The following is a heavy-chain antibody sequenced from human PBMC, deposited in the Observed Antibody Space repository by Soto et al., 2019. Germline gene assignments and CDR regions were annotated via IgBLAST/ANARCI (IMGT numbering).Heavy chain of an antibody. CDR2: IYYSGST. D-gene: IGHD5-18*01. Sequence: PSATLSLTCTVSGGSISSYYWSWIRQPPGKGLEWIGYIYYSGSTNYNPSLKSRVTISVDTSKNQFSLKLSSVTAADTAVYYCARDKRGYSYGPDAFDIWGQGTLVT. CDR3: ARDKRGYSYGPDAFDI. CDR1: GGSISSYY. J-gene: IGHJ3*02. V-gene: IGHV4-59*01.